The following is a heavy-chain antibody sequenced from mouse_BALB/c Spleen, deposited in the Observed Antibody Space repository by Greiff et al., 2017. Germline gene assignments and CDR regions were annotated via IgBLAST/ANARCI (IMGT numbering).Heavy chain of an antibody. CDR2: IYPGNSDT. CDR1: GYSFTSYW. D-gene: IGHD2-1*01. Sequence: EVQLQQSGTVLARPGASVKMSCKASGYSFTSYWMHWVKQRPGQGLEWIGAIYPGNSDTSYNQKFKGKAKLTAVTSTSTAYMELSSLTNEDSAVYYCTRSYGNWFAYWGQGTLVTVSA. J-gene: IGHJ3*01. V-gene: IGHV1-5*01. CDR3: TRSYGNWFAY.